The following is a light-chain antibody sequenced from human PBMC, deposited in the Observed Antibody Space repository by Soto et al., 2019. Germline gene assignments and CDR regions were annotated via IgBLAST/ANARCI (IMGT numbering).Light chain of an antibody. CDR1: RSDVGSYNL. CDR2: EGS. V-gene: IGLV2-23*01. Sequence: QSALTQPASVSGSPGQSITISCTGTRSDVGSYNLVSWYQQHPGKAPKLMIYEGSKRPSGLSNRFSGSKSGNTASLTISGLHAEDAADYYCCSYAGSSTLVFGGGTKLTVL. J-gene: IGLJ2*01. CDR3: CSYAGSSTLV.